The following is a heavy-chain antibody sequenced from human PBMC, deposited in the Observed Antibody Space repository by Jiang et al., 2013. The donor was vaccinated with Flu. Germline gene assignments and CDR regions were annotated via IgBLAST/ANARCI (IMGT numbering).Heavy chain of an antibody. Sequence: VQLLESGGGLVKPGGSLRLSCAASGFTFSSYSMNWVRQAPGKGLEWVSSISSSSSYIYYADSVKGRFTISRDNAKNSLYLQMNSLRAEDTAVYYCARESYYYDSSGYYDPGNYYYYGMDVWGQGTTVTVSS. V-gene: IGHV3-21*01. CDR3: ARESYYYDSSGYYDPGNYYYYGMDV. CDR2: ISSSSSYI. J-gene: IGHJ6*02. D-gene: IGHD3-22*01. CDR1: GFTFSSYS.